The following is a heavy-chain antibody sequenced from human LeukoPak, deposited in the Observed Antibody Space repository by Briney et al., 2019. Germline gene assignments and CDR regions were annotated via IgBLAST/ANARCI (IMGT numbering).Heavy chain of an antibody. Sequence: GGSLRLSCAASGFTLSSYAMSWVRQAPGKGLEWVSAISVSGNTYHADSVKGRFTISRDSAKNSLYLQMNSLRAEDTALYHCARKGGLVIIDAFDIWGQGTMVTVSS. CDR1: GFTLSSYA. V-gene: IGHV3-23*01. CDR2: ISVSGNT. J-gene: IGHJ3*02. D-gene: IGHD3/OR15-3a*01. CDR3: ARKGGLVIIDAFDI.